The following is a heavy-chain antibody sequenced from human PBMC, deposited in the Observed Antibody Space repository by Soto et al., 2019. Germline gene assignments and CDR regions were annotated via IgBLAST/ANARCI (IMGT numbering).Heavy chain of an antibody. J-gene: IGHJ6*02. D-gene: IGHD3-3*01. CDR1: GFTFKNYG. Sequence: QVQLVESGGGVVQPGRSRRLSCAASGFTFKNYGMFWVRQAPGTGLEWVALISHDGSQRFYADSVKGRFTISRDDSKNMVSLQMNSLRAEDTAIYYCAKRITISGYGDYYYYGMDVWGQGTTVIVSS. V-gene: IGHV3-30*18. CDR2: ISHDGSQR. CDR3: AKRITISGYGDYYYYGMDV.